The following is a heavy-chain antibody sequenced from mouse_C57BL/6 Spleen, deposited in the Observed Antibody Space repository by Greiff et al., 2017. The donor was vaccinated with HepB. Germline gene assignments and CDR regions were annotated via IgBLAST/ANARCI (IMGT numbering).Heavy chain of an antibody. D-gene: IGHD2-4*01. Sequence: VQLQQSGAELVKPGASVKISCKASGYAFSSYWMNWVKQRPGKGLEWIGQIYPGDGDTNYNGKFKGKATLTADKSSSTAYMQRSSLTSEDSAVYFCARRGVYYDYDEFDYWGQGTTLTVSS. CDR3: ARRGVYYDYDEFDY. CDR1: GYAFSSYW. V-gene: IGHV1-80*01. J-gene: IGHJ2*01. CDR2: IYPGDGDT.